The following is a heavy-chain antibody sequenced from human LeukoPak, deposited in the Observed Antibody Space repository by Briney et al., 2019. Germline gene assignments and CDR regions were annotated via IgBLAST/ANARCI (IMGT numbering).Heavy chain of an antibody. Sequence: GSLRLSCAASGFTFSSYEMNWVRQPPGKGLEWIGEIYHSGSTNYNPSLKSRVTISVDKSKNQFSLKLSSVTAADTAVYYCARLGAFTMIVEDAFDIWGQGTMVTVSS. V-gene: IGHV4-4*02. CDR1: GFTFSSYEM. CDR2: IYHSGST. J-gene: IGHJ3*02. CDR3: ARLGAFTMIVEDAFDI. D-gene: IGHD3-22*01.